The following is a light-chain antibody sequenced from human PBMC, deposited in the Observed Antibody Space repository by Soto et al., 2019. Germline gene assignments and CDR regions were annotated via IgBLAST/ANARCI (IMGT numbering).Light chain of an antibody. CDR3: CSYAGGETYV. CDR2: EGS. J-gene: IGLJ1*01. V-gene: IGLV2-23*01. Sequence: QSVLTHPDSVSGSLGQSITISCAGTSSDVGSYEFVSWYQQVPGKAPKLVIYEGSKWPSGVSNRFSGSKSGNTASLTISGLQADDEGDYYCCSYAGGETYVFGTGTKVTVL. CDR1: SSDVGSYEF.